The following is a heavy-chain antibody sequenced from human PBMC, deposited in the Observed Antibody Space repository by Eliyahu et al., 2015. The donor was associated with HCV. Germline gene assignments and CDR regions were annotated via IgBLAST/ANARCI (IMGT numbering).Heavy chain of an antibody. D-gene: IGHD4-23*01. V-gene: IGHV3-23*01. CDR1: GFTFSSDA. Sequence: EVQLLESGGGLVRSGGSLRLSCAASGFTFSSDAMSWVRQAPGKGLEWVAGISGSGNYTYYADSVKGRFTISRDDSKNTLKLQMSSLRAEDTAVYYCTRGLRWGDYWGQGTLVTVSS. CDR3: TRGLRWGDY. J-gene: IGHJ4*02. CDR2: ISGSGNYT.